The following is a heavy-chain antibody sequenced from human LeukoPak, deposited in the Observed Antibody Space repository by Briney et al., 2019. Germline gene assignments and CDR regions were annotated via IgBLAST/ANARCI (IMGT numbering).Heavy chain of an antibody. CDR2: ISGGGGST. J-gene: IGHJ4*02. V-gene: IGHV3-23*01. CDR3: AKEMSRFDY. Sequence: GGALRLSCAASGITLRCYAMDLGRPAPGEGLEWVSAISGGGGSTYYADSVKGRFTISRDNSKNTLYLQMNSLGAEDTAVYYCAKEMSRFDYWGQGTLVTVSS. CDR1: GITLRCYA.